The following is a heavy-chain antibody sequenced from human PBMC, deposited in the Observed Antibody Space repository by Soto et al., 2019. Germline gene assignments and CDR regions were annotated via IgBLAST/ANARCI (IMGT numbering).Heavy chain of an antibody. V-gene: IGHV4-31*03. Sequence: SEAISLTCTISGGSIGSGGYYWSWIRQHPGKGLEWIGYIYYSGSTYYNPSLKSRVTISVDTSKNQFSLKLSSVTAADTAVYFSERADTYFDNFCQETVVTISA. J-gene: IGHJ4*02. CDR3: ERADTYFDN. CDR1: GGSIGSGGYY. CDR2: IYYSGST.